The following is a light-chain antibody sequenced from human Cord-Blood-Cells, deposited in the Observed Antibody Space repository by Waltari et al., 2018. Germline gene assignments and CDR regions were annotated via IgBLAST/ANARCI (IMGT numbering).Light chain of an antibody. CDR3: MQALQTPLT. CDR1: QILVHSNGYNC. CDR2: LVS. J-gene: IGKJ4*01. Sequence: IVMTQSPLSLPVPHGTPSSTPCGPSQILVHSNGYNCLDWYLQQPGQSTQLLIYLVSNRASGVPDRFSGSGSGTDFTLKISSVEAEDVGVYSCMQALQTPLTFGGGTKVEIK. V-gene: IGKV2-28*01.